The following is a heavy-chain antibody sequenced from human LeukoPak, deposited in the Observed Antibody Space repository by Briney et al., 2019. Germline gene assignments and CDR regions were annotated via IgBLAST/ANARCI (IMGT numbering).Heavy chain of an antibody. CDR2: INAGNGST. V-gene: IGHV1-3*01. D-gene: IGHD2-21*02. CDR3: ASGISDPDY. Sequence: ASVKVSCKASGYTFTSYAMHWVRQAPGQRLEWMGWINAGNGSTKYSQKFQGRVTITRDTSASTAYMELSSLRSEDTAVYYCASGISDPDYWGQGTLVTVSS. J-gene: IGHJ4*02. CDR1: GYTFTSYA.